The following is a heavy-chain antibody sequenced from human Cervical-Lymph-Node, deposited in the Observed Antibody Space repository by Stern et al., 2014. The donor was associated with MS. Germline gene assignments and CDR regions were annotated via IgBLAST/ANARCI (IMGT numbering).Heavy chain of an antibody. V-gene: IGHV3-30*03. CDR1: GFTFSSFG. Sequence: VQLLESGGGVVQPGRSLRLSCAASGFTFSSFGMHWVRQAPGKGLEWLAVISYDGTIKYYADSMEGRFTISRDNSKNTLYLQLNGLRTEDTAVYYCATASPGSSWYHPDYWGQGTLVTVSS. D-gene: IGHD6-13*01. CDR2: ISYDGTIK. CDR3: ATASPGSSWYHPDY. J-gene: IGHJ4*02.